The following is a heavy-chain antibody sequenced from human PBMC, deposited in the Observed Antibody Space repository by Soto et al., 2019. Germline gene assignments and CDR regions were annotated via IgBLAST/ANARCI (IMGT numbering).Heavy chain of an antibody. CDR1: GDTFTFYS. CDR3: ASSYGSGYRAFDY. D-gene: IGHD3-10*01. CDR2: INPILSMS. J-gene: IGHJ4*02. V-gene: IGHV1-69*02. Sequence: QVQLVQSGAEVKRPGSSVKVSCKASGDTFTFYSINWVRQAPGLGLEWMGRINPILSMSNYAQRFQGRVTMTADNSTSTAYMELSSLRSEDTAIYYCASSYGSGYRAFDYWGLGALVTVSS.